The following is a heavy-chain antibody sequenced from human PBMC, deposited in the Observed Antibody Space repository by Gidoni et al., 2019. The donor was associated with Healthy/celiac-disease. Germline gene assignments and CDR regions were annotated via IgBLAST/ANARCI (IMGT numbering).Heavy chain of an antibody. CDR2: ISYDGSNK. Sequence: QVQLVESGGGAVQPGRSLRLSCAASGFTFSSSGMHWVRQAPGKWLEWVAVISYDGSNKYYADSVKGRFTISRDNSKNTLYLQMNSLRAEDTAVYYCANRRITIFGVVMQDFDYWGQGTLVTVSS. J-gene: IGHJ4*02. V-gene: IGHV3-30*18. CDR3: ANRRITIFGVVMQDFDY. CDR1: GFTFSSSG. D-gene: IGHD3-3*01.